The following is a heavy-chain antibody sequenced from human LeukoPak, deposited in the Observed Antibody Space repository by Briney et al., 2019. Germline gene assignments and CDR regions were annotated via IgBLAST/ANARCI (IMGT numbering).Heavy chain of an antibody. J-gene: IGHJ4*02. D-gene: IGHD5-18*01. CDR2: IYYSGST. V-gene: IGHV4-59*01. Sequence: PSETLSLTCTVSGGSISSYYWSWIRQPPGKGLEWIGYIYYSGSTNYNPSLKSRVTISVDTSKNQFSLKLSSVTAADTAVYYCARLRGYSSEPFDYWGQGTLVTVSS. CDR1: GGSISSYY. CDR3: ARLRGYSSEPFDY.